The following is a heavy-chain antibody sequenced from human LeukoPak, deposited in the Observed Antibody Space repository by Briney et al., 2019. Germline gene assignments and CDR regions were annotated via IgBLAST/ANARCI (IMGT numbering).Heavy chain of an antibody. D-gene: IGHD3-16*01. CDR3: QGSLGY. J-gene: IGHJ4*02. V-gene: IGHV3-30*03. CDR1: GFTFSSYG. Sequence: EGSLRLSCAASGFTFSSYGMHWVRQAPGKGLEWVAVISYDGSNKYYADSVKGRFTISRDNSKNTLYLQMNSLRAEDTAVYYCQGSLGYWGQGTLVTVSS. CDR2: ISYDGSNK.